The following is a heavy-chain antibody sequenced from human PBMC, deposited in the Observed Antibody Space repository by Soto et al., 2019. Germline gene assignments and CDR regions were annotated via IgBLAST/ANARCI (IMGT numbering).Heavy chain of an antibody. CDR1: GGSISSGDYY. CDR3: ANQLKEDIPTDDAFDI. J-gene: IGHJ3*02. CDR2: IYYSGST. Sequence: SETLSLTCTVSGGSISSGDYYWSWIRQPPGKGLEWIGYIYYSGSTYYNPSLKSRVTISVDTSKNQFSLKLSSVTAADTAVYYCANQLKEDIPTDDAFDIWGQGTMVTVSS. V-gene: IGHV4-30-4*01. D-gene: IGHD1-1*01.